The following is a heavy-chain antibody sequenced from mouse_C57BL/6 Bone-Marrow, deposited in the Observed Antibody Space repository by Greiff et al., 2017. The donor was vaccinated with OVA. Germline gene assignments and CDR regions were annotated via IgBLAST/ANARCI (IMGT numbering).Heavy chain of an antibody. J-gene: IGHJ2*01. CDR1: GFNIKDYY. V-gene: IGHV14-2*01. CDR2: IDPEDGEN. CDR3: ASPDYYGSSYGYFGD. Sequence: VQLQQSGAELVKPGASVKLSCTASGFNIKDYYMHWVKQRTEQGLEWIGRIDPEDGENKYAPKFQGKATITADTSSNTAYLQLSSLTSEDTAVYYCASPDYYGSSYGYFGDWGQVTTLTVAS. D-gene: IGHD1-1*01.